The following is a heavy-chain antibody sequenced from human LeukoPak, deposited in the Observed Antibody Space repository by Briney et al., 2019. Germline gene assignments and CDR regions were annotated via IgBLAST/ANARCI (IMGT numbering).Heavy chain of an antibody. J-gene: IGHJ4*02. CDR1: GFTFSISW. D-gene: IGHD1-26*01. CDR2: IDKHGSGK. V-gene: IGHV3-7*01. Sequence: PGGSLRLSCVASGFTFSISWVTWVRQAPGKGLEWVANIDKHGSGKYYVDSVRGRFAISRDYASNLVFLQMDSLRAEDTSVYYCARDAGWGYYDLWGQGTPVTVSS. CDR3: ARDAGWGYYDL.